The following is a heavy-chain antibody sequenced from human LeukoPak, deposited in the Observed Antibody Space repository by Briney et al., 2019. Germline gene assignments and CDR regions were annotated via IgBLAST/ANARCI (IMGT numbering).Heavy chain of an antibody. Sequence: GRFTISRDNAKNSLYLQMNSLRAEDTAVYYCARVRDDYDILTGLLYYFDYWGQGTLVTDSS. D-gene: IGHD3-9*01. CDR3: ARVRDDYDILTGLLYYFDY. J-gene: IGHJ4*02. V-gene: IGHV3-11*06.